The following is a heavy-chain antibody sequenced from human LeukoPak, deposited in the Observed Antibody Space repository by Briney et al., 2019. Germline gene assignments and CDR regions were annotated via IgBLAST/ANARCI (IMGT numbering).Heavy chain of an antibody. CDR2: ISGSGGST. J-gene: IGHJ6*02. Sequence: GGSLRLSCAASGFTFNIYSMSWVRQAPGKGLEWVSAISGSGGSTYYADSVKGRFTISRDNSKNTLYLQMSSLRAEDTAVYYCVFGYSYAIYHYYGMDVWGQGTTVTVSS. V-gene: IGHV3-23*01. D-gene: IGHD5-18*01. CDR1: GFTFNIYS. CDR3: VFGYSYAIYHYYGMDV.